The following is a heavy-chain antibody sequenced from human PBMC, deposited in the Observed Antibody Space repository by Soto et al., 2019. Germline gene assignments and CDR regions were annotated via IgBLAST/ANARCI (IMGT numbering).Heavy chain of an antibody. D-gene: IGHD1-1*01. CDR3: ATGSFTSTGGRIGYHYNAMDV. CDR1: GGTFSSHS. Sequence: SVKVSCKSSGGTFSSHSINWVRQAPGQGLEWMGGIIPIFGPANFAKKFQGRVTVTADESTTTAYMELSSLTSEDTAVYYCATGSFTSTGGRIGYHYNAMDVWGQGTTVTVSS. CDR2: IIPIFGPA. J-gene: IGHJ6*02. V-gene: IGHV1-69*13.